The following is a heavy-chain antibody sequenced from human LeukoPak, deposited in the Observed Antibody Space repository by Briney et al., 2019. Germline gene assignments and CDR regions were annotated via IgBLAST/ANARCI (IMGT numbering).Heavy chain of an antibody. J-gene: IGHJ4*02. Sequence: GGSLRLSCAASGFTFSSYSMNWVRQAPGKGLEWVSSISSSSSYIYYADSVKGRFTISRDNAKNSLYLQMNSLRAEDTAVYYCAREGRWLQRYAFDYWGPRTLVTVSS. D-gene: IGHD5-24*01. V-gene: IGHV3-21*01. CDR3: AREGRWLQRYAFDY. CDR1: GFTFSSYS. CDR2: ISSSSSYI.